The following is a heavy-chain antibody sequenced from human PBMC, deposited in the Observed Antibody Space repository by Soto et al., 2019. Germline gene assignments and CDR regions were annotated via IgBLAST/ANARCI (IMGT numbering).Heavy chain of an antibody. J-gene: IGHJ6*02. V-gene: IGHV3-30*09. CDR1: GFTFSAYA. Sequence: AGGPRLSCAASGFTFSAYAMHWVRQAPGKGLDWVAVISYDGKNNYYADSVKGRFAISRDNSKSMLYLQMNSLRGGDSAVYYCASELYSGLAVWGQGTTVTVSS. CDR2: ISYDGKNN. CDR3: ASELYSGLAV.